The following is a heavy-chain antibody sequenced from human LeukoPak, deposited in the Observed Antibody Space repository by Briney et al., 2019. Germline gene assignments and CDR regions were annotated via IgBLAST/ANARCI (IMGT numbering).Heavy chain of an antibody. Sequence: PGESLKISCKGSGYTFSSYWIGWVRQMPGKGLEWMGIIYPGNSDTRYRPSFQGQVTISADKSISTAYLQWSSLKASDTAMYYCARQSMVRGIDEYVLHWGQGTLVTVSS. CDR2: IYPGNSDT. V-gene: IGHV5-51*01. J-gene: IGHJ1*01. CDR3: ARQSMVRGIDEYVLH. D-gene: IGHD3-10*01. CDR1: GYTFSSYW.